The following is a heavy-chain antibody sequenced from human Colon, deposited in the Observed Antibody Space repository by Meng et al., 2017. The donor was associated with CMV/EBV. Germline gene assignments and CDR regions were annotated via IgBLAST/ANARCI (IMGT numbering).Heavy chain of an antibody. J-gene: IGHJ1*01. D-gene: IGHD2-21*01. V-gene: IGHV3-30-3*01. CDR3: VRDLRPRIAGEKYFQH. Sequence: SGFTFSSYAVHWVRQAPGKGLEWVAGISYDGGNKNYPDSVKGRFTISRDNSKNTLYLQLNSLRLEDTAVYYCVRDLRPRIAGEKYFQHWGQGALVTVSS. CDR2: ISYDGGNK. CDR1: GFTFSSYA.